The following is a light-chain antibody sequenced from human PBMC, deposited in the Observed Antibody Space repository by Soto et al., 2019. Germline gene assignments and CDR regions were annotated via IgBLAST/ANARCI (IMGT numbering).Light chain of an antibody. CDR3: QQYAYWPET. J-gene: IGKJ1*01. CDR1: RDVGSD. Sequence: QMTQSPSSLSASVGEKIIITCRASRDVGSDVSWYQKKPGQAPKLLIYAASNLYTGVPSRFSGSRSGTEFTLAISSLQSEDFAIYYCQQYAYWPETFGQGTKVDI. CDR2: AAS. V-gene: IGKV1-17*01.